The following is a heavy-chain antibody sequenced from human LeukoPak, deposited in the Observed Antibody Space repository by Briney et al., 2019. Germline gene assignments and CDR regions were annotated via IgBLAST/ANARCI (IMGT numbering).Heavy chain of an antibody. CDR3: ARDLQQQLVLYY. V-gene: IGHV1-46*01. D-gene: IGHD6-13*01. Sequence: ASVKVSCKASGYTFTSYYMHWVRQAPGLGLEWMGIINPSGGSTSYAQKFQGRVTMTRDTSTSTVYMELSSLRSEDTAVYYCARDLQQQLVLYYWGQGTLVTVSS. J-gene: IGHJ4*02. CDR2: INPSGGST. CDR1: GYTFTSYY.